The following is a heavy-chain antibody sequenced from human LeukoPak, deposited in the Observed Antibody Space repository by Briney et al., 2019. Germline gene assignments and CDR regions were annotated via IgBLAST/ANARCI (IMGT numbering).Heavy chain of an antibody. CDR2: ISYDGSNK. D-gene: IGHD5-12*01. V-gene: IGHV3-30*18. CDR1: GFTLSTYA. Sequence: GGSLRLSCAASGFTLSTYAMSWVRQAPGKGLEWVAVISYDGSNKYYADSVKGRFTISRDNSKNTLYLQMNSLRAEDTAVYYCAKQGGYQYYFDYWGQGTLVTVSS. J-gene: IGHJ4*02. CDR3: AKQGGYQYYFDY.